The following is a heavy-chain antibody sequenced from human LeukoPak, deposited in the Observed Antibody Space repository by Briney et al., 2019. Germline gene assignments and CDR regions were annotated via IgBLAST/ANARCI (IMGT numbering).Heavy chain of an antibody. Sequence: PSETLSLTCAVYGGSFSGYYWSWIRQPPGKGLEWIGYIYYSGSTNYNPSLKSRVTISVDTSKNQFSLKLSSVTAADTAVYYCARGDWALDYWGQGTLVTVSS. CDR1: GGSFSGYY. V-gene: IGHV4-59*01. D-gene: IGHD3-9*01. CDR2: IYYSGST. J-gene: IGHJ4*02. CDR3: ARGDWALDY.